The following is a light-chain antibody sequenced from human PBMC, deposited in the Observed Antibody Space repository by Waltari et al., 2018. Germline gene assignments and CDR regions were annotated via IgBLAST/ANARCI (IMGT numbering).Light chain of an antibody. CDR3: QQYLRTPLT. CDR2: WAY. Sequence: DIVMTQSPDSLAVSLGARATIHCNSSQSVLYSPSNKYYVGWYQQKPGQPPKLLIYWAYSRESGVPDRFRGSGSGTDFTLTISGLQAEDVATYYCQQYLRTPLTFGGGTKVEIK. J-gene: IGKJ4*01. CDR1: QSVLYSPSNKYY. V-gene: IGKV4-1*01.